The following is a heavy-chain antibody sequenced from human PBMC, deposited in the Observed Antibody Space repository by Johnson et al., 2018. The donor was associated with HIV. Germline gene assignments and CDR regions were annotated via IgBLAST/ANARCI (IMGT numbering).Heavy chain of an antibody. CDR3: ARSGYCTTSSCTDDAFDI. Sequence: VQLVESGGGVVQPGRSLRLSCAASGFTFSSYAMHWVRQAPGKGLEWVAVISYDGSNKYYADSVKGRFTISRDNSKNTLYLQMNSLRAEDTAVYYCARSGYCTTSSCTDDAFDIWGQGTMVTVSS. V-gene: IGHV3-30*04. D-gene: IGHD2-2*01. CDR2: ISYDGSNK. J-gene: IGHJ3*02. CDR1: GFTFSSYA.